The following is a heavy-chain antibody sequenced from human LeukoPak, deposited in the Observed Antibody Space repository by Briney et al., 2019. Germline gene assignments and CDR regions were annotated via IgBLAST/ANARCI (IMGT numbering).Heavy chain of an antibody. V-gene: IGHV1-3*01. J-gene: IGHJ4*02. CDR3: ARVEQWLAYYFDY. Sequence: ASVNVSCKASGYTFTSYAMHWVRQAPGQRLEWMGWINAGNGNTKYSQKFQGRVTITRDTSASTAYMELSSLRSEDTAVYYCARVEQWLAYYFDYWGQGTLVTVSS. D-gene: IGHD6-19*01. CDR2: INAGNGNT. CDR1: GYTFTSYA.